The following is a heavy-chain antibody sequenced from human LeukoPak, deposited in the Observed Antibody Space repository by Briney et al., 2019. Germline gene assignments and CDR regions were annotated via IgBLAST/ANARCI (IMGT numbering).Heavy chain of an antibody. CDR2: ISSSGSTI. V-gene: IGHV3-48*04. CDR3: AKGNGAGRPTDY. CDR1: GFTFSTYS. J-gene: IGHJ4*02. D-gene: IGHD3-10*01. Sequence: PGGSLRLSCAASGFTFSTYSMNWVRQAPGKGLEWVSYISSSGSTIYYADSVKGRFTISRDNAKNSLYLQMNSLRAEDTAVYYCAKGNGAGRPTDYWGQGTLVTVSS.